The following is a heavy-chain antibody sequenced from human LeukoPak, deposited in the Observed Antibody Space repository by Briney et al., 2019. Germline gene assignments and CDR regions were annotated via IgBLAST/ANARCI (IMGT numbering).Heavy chain of an antibody. Sequence: GGSLRLSCAASGFTFSSYSMNWVRQAPGKGLEWVSSISSSSSYIYYADSVKGRFTISRDNAKNSLYLEMISLRAEDTAVYYCAREGTGRYYYYYYMDVWGKGTTVTISS. CDR2: ISSSSSYI. CDR3: AREGTGRYYYYYYMDV. D-gene: IGHD1-1*01. V-gene: IGHV3-21*01. CDR1: GFTFSSYS. J-gene: IGHJ6*03.